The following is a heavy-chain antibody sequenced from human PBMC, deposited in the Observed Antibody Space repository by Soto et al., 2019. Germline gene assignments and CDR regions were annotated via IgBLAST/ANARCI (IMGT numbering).Heavy chain of an antibody. CDR2: ISGSGDST. J-gene: IGHJ6*03. CDR3: AKSSTWAHYYYMDV. V-gene: IGHV3-23*01. CDR1: GFTFSSYA. D-gene: IGHD2-2*01. Sequence: EVQLLESGGGLVQPGGSLRLSCAASGFTFSSYAMSWVRQAPGKGLEWVSVISGSGDSTNYADSVKHRSTISRDNSKNSLYLQMNSLRVEDTAVYYCAKSSTWAHYYYMDVWGKGTTVTVSS.